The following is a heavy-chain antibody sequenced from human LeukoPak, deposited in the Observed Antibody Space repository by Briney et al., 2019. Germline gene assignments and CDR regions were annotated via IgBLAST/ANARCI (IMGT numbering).Heavy chain of an antibody. CDR3: ASTGYYYDSSSYLDY. D-gene: IGHD3-22*01. Sequence: ASVNVSCKASVYTFTSYGISWVRQAPGQGLEWMGWISAYNGNTNYAQKLQGRVTMTTDTTTSTAYMELRSLRSNDTAVYYCASTGYYYDSSSYLDYWGQGTLGTVSS. V-gene: IGHV1-18*01. CDR1: VYTFTSYG. J-gene: IGHJ4*02. CDR2: ISAYNGNT.